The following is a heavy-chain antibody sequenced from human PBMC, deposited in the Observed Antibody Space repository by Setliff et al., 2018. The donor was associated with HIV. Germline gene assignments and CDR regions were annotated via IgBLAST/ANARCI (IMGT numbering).Heavy chain of an antibody. CDR3: ARDGGPGSGWGDYSYYYSMDV. CDR2: INAGNGNT. CDR1: GYMFIAYG. V-gene: IGHV1-3*01. Sequence: ASVKVSCKTSGYMFIAYGMSWVRQAPGQRLEWMGWINAGNGNTKYSQEFQGRVTITTDTSADTAYMELSSLRFEDTAVYYCARDGGPGSGWGDYSYYYSMDVWGKGTTVTVSS. J-gene: IGHJ6*04. D-gene: IGHD6-19*01.